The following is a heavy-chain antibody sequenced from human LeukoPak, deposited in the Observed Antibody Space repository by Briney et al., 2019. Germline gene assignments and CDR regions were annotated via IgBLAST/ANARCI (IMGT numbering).Heavy chain of an antibody. D-gene: IGHD3-22*01. CDR3: ARGIWVGTYYYDSSGYHDVGYFDY. CDR1: GYTFTGYY. CDR2: INPNSGGT. J-gene: IGHJ4*02. V-gene: IGHV1-2*06. Sequence: ASVKVSCKASGYTFTGYYMHWVRQASGQGLEWMGRINPNSGGTNYAQKFQGRVTMTRDTSISTAYMELSRLRSDDTAVYYCARGIWVGTYYYDSSGYHDVGYFDYWGQGTLVTVSS.